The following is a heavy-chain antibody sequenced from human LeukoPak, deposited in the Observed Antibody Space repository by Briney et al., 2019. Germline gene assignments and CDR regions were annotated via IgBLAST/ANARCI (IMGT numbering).Heavy chain of an antibody. CDR3: ARAGTYGDYGYAFDI. CDR2: IYYSGST. V-gene: IGHV4-59*01. J-gene: IGHJ3*02. CDR1: GGSISSYY. D-gene: IGHD4-17*01. Sequence: MPSETLSLTCTVSGGSISSYYWSWIRQPPGKGLEWIGYIYYSGSTNYNPSLKSRVTISVDTSKNQFSLKLSSATAADTAVYYCARAGTYGDYGYAFDIWGQGTMVTVSS.